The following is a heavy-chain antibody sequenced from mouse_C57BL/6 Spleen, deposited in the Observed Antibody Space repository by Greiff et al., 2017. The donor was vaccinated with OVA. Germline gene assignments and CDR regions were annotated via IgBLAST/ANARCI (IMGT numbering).Heavy chain of an antibody. V-gene: IGHV5-17*01. CDR1: GYTFSDYG. CDR3: SRGPFRYCSSYYFDY. CDR2: ISSGSSTI. Sequence: EVKLVESGGGLVKPGGSLKLSCAASGYTFSDYGMHWVRQAPGKGLEWVAYISSGSSTIYYADTVKGRLPISRDNAKNTLFLQMTTLRSEDTAMYYGSRGPFRYCSSYYFDYWGQGTTLTVSS. D-gene: IGHD1-1*01. J-gene: IGHJ2*01.